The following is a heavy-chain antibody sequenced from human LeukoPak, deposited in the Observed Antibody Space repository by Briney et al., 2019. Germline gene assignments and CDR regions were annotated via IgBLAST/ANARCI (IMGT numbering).Heavy chain of an antibody. D-gene: IGHD6-19*01. V-gene: IGHV3-66*01. CDR2: IYSGGST. Sequence: PGGSLRLSCVVSGFTVSTSYMSWVRHAPGKGLEWVSLIYSGGSTYYADSVKGRFIISRDNSENTLYLQMNSLRAEDTAVYYCARVGQWLSYYFDYWGQGTLVTVSS. CDR3: ARVGQWLSYYFDY. J-gene: IGHJ4*02. CDR1: GFTVSTSY.